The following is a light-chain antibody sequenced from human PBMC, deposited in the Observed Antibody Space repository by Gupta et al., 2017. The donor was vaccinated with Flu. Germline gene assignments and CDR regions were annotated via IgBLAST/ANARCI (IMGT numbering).Light chain of an antibody. CDR1: SSDVGGYNY. CDR3: RPSARRNIWV. CDR2: DVS. V-gene: IGLV2-8*01. Sequence: SVTISWTGTSSDVGGYNYVSWHQQPPANATSRMIYDVSNRPSGAPDRFSASKSGTTASLTPSGLQAEDEADYYCRPSARRNIWVFGGGTKLTVL. J-gene: IGLJ3*02.